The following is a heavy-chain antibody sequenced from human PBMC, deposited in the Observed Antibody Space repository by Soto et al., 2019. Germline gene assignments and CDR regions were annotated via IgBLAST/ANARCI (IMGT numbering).Heavy chain of an antibody. Sequence: GGSLRLSCAASGFTFSSYSMHWVRQAPGKGLEWVSSIGTRSDIYYADSVKGRFTISRDNAKNSLSLQMNSITAEDTAVYYCAREETAWPLAYGLDVWGQGTTVTVSS. D-gene: IGHD2-21*02. CDR2: IGTRSDI. J-gene: IGHJ6*02. CDR1: GFTFSSYS. CDR3: AREETAWPLAYGLDV. V-gene: IGHV3-21*01.